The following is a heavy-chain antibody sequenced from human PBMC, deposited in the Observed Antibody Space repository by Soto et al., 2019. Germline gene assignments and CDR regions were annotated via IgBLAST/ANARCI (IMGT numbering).Heavy chain of an antibody. CDR1: GFSFTTAGVA. Sequence: QITLQESGPTLVKPTQTLTLTCTFSGFSFTTAGVAVGWIRQTPGGAMDWLTLIYYNDDRRFTPSRKTRRTMTGDTAKNQVVLSMTTVDPGDTATYFCTLSDGGYDIVYFDFWGQGIPVTVSS. V-gene: IGHV2-5*01. CDR2: IYYNDDR. J-gene: IGHJ4*02. D-gene: IGHD5-12*01. CDR3: TLSDGGYDIVYFDF.